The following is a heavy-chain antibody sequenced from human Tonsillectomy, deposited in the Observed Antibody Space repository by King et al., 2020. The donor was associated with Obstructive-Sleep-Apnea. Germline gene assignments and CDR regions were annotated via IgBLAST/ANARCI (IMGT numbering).Heavy chain of an antibody. CDR2: ISPHSGAT. D-gene: IGHD3-10*01. J-gene: IGHJ4*02. V-gene: IGHV1-2*02. CDR1: GYTFTGYY. CDR3: ARDMSAYDSTSPAY. Sequence: QLVQSGAEVKKPGASVKVSCKASGYTFTGYYVHWVRQAPGQGLEWMGWISPHSGATKYAQKFQDRVTMTRDTSISTAYMDLGRLRWDDTAIYYCARDMSAYDSTSPAYWGQGTLVTVSS.